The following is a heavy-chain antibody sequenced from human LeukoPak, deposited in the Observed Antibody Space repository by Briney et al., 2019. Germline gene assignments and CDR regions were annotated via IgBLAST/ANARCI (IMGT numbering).Heavy chain of an antibody. CDR2: NYHSGTT. Sequence: PSETLSLTCTVSGYSISSGYYWGWIRQPPGKGLEWIGTNYHSGTTYSNPSLKSRVTISVDMSKNHFSLKLSSVTAADTAVYYCARDPYSGRYGDYYYYYMDVWGKGTTVTISS. D-gene: IGHD1-26*01. CDR1: GYSISSGYY. J-gene: IGHJ6*03. V-gene: IGHV4-38-2*02. CDR3: ARDPYSGRYGDYYYYYMDV.